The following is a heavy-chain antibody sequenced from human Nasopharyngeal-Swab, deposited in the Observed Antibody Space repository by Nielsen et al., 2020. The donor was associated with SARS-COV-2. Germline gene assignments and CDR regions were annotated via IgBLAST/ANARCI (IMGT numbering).Heavy chain of an antibody. D-gene: IGHD5-18*01. CDR3: ARDAHSYGFDY. CDR2: IWYDGSNK. Sequence: GESLEISCAASGFTFSSYGMHWVRQAPGKGLEWVAVIWYDGSNKYYADSVKGRFTISRDNSKNTLYLQMNSLRAEDTAVYYCARDAHSYGFDYWGQGTLVTVSS. J-gene: IGHJ4*02. CDR1: GFTFSSYG. V-gene: IGHV3-33*01.